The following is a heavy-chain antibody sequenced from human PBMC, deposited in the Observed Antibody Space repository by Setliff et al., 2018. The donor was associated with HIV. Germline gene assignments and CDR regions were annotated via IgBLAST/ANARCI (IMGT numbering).Heavy chain of an antibody. CDR3: ATGWRVDAFDI. Sequence: KASETLSLTCTVSGGSISSDYWSWIRQPPGKGLEWIGYIYYSGSTDYNPSLRSRVTISVDTSKNQFSLKLSSVTAADTAVYYCATGWRVDAFDIWGQGTMVTVS. D-gene: IGHD2-15*01. CDR1: GGSISSDY. CDR2: IYYSGST. J-gene: IGHJ3*02. V-gene: IGHV4-59*01.